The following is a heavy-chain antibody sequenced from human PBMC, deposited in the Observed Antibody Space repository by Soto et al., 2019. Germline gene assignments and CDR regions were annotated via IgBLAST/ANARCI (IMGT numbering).Heavy chain of an antibody. CDR1: GVSVGSGSFY. J-gene: IGHJ4*02. CDR3: ALGAAVTQYDY. CDR2: GSYSGTT. D-gene: IGHD4-17*01. Sequence: SETLSLTCTVSGVSVGSGSFYWAWIRQPPGKGLEWIGFGSYSGTTNYRPSLKSRVNISVHTSRRQISLKVTALSAADTAVYYWALGAAVTQYDYRGQGTLVPSPQ. V-gene: IGHV4-61*01.